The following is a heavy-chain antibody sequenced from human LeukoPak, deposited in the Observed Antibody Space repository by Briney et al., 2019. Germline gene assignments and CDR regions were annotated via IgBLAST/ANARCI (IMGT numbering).Heavy chain of an antibody. J-gene: IGHJ4*02. CDR2: ISYDGSNK. CDR3: TKGPWGETAAGPADY. Sequence: PGGSLRLSCAASGFTFSSYAMHWVRQAPGKGLEWVAVISYDGSNKYYANSVKGRFTISRDNSKNSLYLQMNSLRTEDTAFYYCTKGPWGETAAGPADYWGQGTLVTVSS. CDR1: GFTFSSYA. D-gene: IGHD6-13*01. V-gene: IGHV3-30-3*01.